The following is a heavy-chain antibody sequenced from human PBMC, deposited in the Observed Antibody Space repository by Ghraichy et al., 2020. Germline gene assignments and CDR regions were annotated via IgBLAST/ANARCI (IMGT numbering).Heavy chain of an antibody. D-gene: IGHD3-16*01. CDR3: ARIRSGGIVDY. J-gene: IGHJ4*02. V-gene: IGHV2-70*11. Sequence: SGPTLVKPTQTLTLTCTFSGFSLTTSGVCVIWIRQTPGKALEWLARIDWDDDKYYSPSLQTRLSISKDTSRNQVVLTMTYMDPVDTATYYCARIRSGGIVDYWGQGTLVTVSS. CDR1: GFSLTTSGVC. CDR2: IDWDDDK.